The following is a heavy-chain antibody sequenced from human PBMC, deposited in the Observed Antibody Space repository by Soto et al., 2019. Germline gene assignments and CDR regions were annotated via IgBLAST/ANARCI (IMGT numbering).Heavy chain of an antibody. CDR2: ISDSGTV. CDR1: GFTFTSYA. V-gene: IGHV3-23*01. CDR3: AKDYRVPAGAGDSHFDY. Sequence: EVYLSESGGGSVQPGGSLRLSCAASGFTFTSYAMSWVRQAPGKGLEWVSGISDSGTVFYADSVRGRFTIFRDNYENTVSLQMNSLRAEDTAVYYCAKDYRVPAGAGDSHFDYWGQGALVTVSS. D-gene: IGHD3-10*01. J-gene: IGHJ4*02.